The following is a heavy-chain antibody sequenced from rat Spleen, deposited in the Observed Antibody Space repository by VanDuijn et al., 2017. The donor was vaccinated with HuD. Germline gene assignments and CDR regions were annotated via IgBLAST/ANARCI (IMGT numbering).Heavy chain of an antibody. D-gene: IGHD1-9*01. CDR2: ISPSGGNT. V-gene: IGHV5-19*01. J-gene: IGHJ2*01. CDR1: GFTFRYYG. Sequence: EVQLVESDGGLVQPGRSLKLSCAASGFTFRYYGMHWTRQAPKKGLEWVASISPSGGNTFYRDSVKGRFTISRNNAKSTLYLQVDSLRSEDTAIYYCARPTTGIPFNYWGQGVMVTVSS. CDR3: ARPTTGIPFNY.